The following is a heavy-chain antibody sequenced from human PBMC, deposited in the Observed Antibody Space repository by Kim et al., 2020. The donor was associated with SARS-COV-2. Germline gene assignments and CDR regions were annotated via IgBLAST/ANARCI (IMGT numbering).Heavy chain of an antibody. CDR3: AKDRDVSYSFDY. J-gene: IGHJ4*01. CDR1: GFTFSNYG. D-gene: IGHD1-26*01. CDR2: ISCETSDR. Sequence: GGSLRLSCAASGFTFSNYGMHWVRQAPGKGLEWVAVISCETSDRSYAYAVTVRFTISIANANNTLNLQLHSQSAKDTATADYAKDRDVSYSFDYWD. V-gene: IGHV3-30*18.